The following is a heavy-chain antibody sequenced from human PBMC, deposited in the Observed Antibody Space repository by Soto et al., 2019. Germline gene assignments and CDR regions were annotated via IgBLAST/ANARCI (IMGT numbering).Heavy chain of an antibody. J-gene: IGHJ4*02. CDR3: AAGGTRWLHSPFDY. CDR2: FDPEDGET. CDR1: GHTLTEFS. D-gene: IGHD1-1*01. V-gene: IGHV1-24*01. Sequence: QVQLLQSGAEVKKPGASVKVSCKVSGHTLTEFSMHWVRQAPGRGLEWMGGFDPEDGETISAQKFQGRVTMTEDTSTDSTYMELTSLRSEDTAVYYCAAGGTRWLHSPFDYWGQGTLVTISS.